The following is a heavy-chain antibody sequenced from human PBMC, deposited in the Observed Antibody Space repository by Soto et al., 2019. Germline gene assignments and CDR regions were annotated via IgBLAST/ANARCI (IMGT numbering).Heavy chain of an antibody. D-gene: IGHD3-22*01. CDR1: GGSISSYA. Sequence: SVKVRCKASGGSISSYAMRWVRQAPGQGLEWMGGIIPIFGTANYAQKFQGRVTITADESTSTAYMELSSLRSEDTAVYYCARDTMIAVVWGQGTLVTVSS. CDR3: ARDTMIAVV. V-gene: IGHV1-69*13. CDR2: IIPIFGTA. J-gene: IGHJ4*02.